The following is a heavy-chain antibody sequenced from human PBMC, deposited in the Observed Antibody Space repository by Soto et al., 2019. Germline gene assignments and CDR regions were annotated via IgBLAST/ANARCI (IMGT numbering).Heavy chain of an antibody. J-gene: IGHJ5*02. CDR3: ASAGIGGDYNWFDP. Sequence: QVQLVESGGGVVKPGRSLRLSCTASGFTFSTYAMHWVRQAPGKGLEWVAVISYDGSNKYYADAVKGRFTISRDNSKNPLYLQMNSLRAEDTAVYYCASAGIGGDYNWFDPWGQGTLVTVSS. V-gene: IGHV3-30-3*01. CDR1: GFTFSTYA. CDR2: ISYDGSNK. D-gene: IGHD3-16*01.